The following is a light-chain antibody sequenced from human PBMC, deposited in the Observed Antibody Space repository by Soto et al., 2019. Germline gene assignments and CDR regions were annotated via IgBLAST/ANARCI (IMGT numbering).Light chain of an antibody. Sequence: QSALTQPASVSGSPGQSITISCTGTSSDVVGYNYVSWYQQHPGKAPKLMIYDVSNRPSGVSNRFSGSKSGNTASPTISGLQAEDEADYYCSSYTSRSSSTYVFGTGTKVTVL. J-gene: IGLJ1*01. CDR2: DVS. V-gene: IGLV2-14*01. CDR3: SSYTSRSSSTYV. CDR1: SSDVVGYNY.